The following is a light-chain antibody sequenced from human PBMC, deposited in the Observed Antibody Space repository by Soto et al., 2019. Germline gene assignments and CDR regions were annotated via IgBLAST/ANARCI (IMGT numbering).Light chain of an antibody. V-gene: IGLV1-40*01. CDR3: QSRDTSLNIHV. J-gene: IGLJ1*01. CDR2: INN. Sequence: QSVLTQPPSVSGAPGQRVTISCTGTSSNIGAGSVVHWYQQLPGAAPKLLIYINNNRPSGVPDRFSGSKSGASASLAITGLQPEDEADYYCQSRDTSLNIHVFGTGTKVTVL. CDR1: SSNIGAGSV.